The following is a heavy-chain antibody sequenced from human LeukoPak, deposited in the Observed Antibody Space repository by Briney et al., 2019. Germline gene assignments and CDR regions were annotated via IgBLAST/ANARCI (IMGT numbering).Heavy chain of an antibody. J-gene: IGHJ3*02. CDR1: GFTVHSNY. CDR2: IYSGGSR. CDR3: ATRYYYDSSGPMVGDAFDI. D-gene: IGHD3-22*01. V-gene: IGHV3-66*01. Sequence: GGPLRLSCAASGFTVHSNYMSWVRQAPGKGLKWVSAIYSGGSRYHADSVKGRFTISRDNSKTTLYLQMSSLRAEDTAVYYCATRYYYDSSGPMVGDAFDIWGQGTMVTVSS.